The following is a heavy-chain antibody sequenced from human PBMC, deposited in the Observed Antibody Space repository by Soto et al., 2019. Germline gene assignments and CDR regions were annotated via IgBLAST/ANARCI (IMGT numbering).Heavy chain of an antibody. CDR3: AKWRGGDLVLIPAATGFDP. J-gene: IGHJ5*02. CDR2: ISGSGGTT. Sequence: EVQLLESGGGLVQPGGSLRLSCAASGLTFSNSAMNWVRQAPGKGLHWVSSISGSGGTTYYADSVKGRFTISRDNSKNTLYLQMNSLRAEDTAVYYCAKWRGGDLVLIPAATGFDPWGQGTLVTVSS. V-gene: IGHV3-23*01. D-gene: IGHD2-2*01. CDR1: GLTFSNSA.